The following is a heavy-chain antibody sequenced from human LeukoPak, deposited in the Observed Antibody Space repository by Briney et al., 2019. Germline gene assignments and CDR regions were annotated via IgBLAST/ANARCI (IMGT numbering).Heavy chain of an antibody. CDR2: THQDESEK. D-gene: IGHD6-13*01. CDR3: ARVGSSWDLLDY. Sequence: GGSLRLSCVVSGFTFSNFWMSWVRQAPGKGLEWVANTHQDESEKQYLDSVKGRFTISRDNARQSLFLRMNSLRVEDTAIYYCARVGSSWDLLDYWGQGTLVTVS. CDR1: GFTFSNFW. V-gene: IGHV3-7*01. J-gene: IGHJ4*02.